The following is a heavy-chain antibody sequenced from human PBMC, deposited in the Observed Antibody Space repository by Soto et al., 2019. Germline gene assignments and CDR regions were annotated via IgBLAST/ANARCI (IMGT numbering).Heavy chain of an antibody. D-gene: IGHD6-6*01. J-gene: IGHJ6*02. V-gene: IGHV3-43*01. CDR3: AKALLSTSSSSSRRRKIYYYGMDV. CDR2: ISWDGGST. Sequence: GGSLRLSCAASGFTFDDYTMHWVRQAPGKGLEWVSLISWDGGSTYYADSVKGRFTISRDNSKNSLYLQMNSLRTEDTALYYCAKALLSTSSSSSRRRKIYYYGMDVWGQGTTVTVSS. CDR1: GFTFDDYT.